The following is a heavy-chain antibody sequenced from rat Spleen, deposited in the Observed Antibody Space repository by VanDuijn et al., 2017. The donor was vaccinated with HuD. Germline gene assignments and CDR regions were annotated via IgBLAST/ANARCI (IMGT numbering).Heavy chain of an antibody. Sequence: EVQLVESAGGLVQPGGSLTFSCAASGFTFSDYAMAWVRQAPTKGLEWVATISYDGSITYYRDSVKGRFTISRENAKSTLSLQMDSLRSEDTATYYCTSHGARISRFAYWGQGTLVTVSS. CDR2: ISYDGSIT. CDR3: TSHGARISRFAY. J-gene: IGHJ3*01. CDR1: GFTFSDYA. V-gene: IGHV5-17*01. D-gene: IGHD2-7*01.